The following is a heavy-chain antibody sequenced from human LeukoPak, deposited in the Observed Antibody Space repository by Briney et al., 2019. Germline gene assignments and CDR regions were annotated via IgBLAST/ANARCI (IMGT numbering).Heavy chain of an antibody. J-gene: IGHJ5*02. D-gene: IGHD2-2*01. CDR1: GFTFRSYG. CDR2: ISSSGSTL. CDR3: ARDNGYCSRTSCYGVDP. V-gene: IGHV3-11*01. Sequence: GGSLRLSCAASGFTFRSYGMSWIRQAPGKGLEWVSYISSSGSTLYYADSVKGRFTISRDNAKKSLYLQMNSLRAEDTAVYYCARDNGYCSRTSCYGVDPWGQGTLVTVSS.